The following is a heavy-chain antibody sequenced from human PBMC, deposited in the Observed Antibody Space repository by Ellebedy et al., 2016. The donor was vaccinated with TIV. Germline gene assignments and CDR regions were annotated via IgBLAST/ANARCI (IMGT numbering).Heavy chain of an antibody. D-gene: IGHD6-19*01. Sequence: SETLSLTXTVSGDSISSGTYYWTWVRQPPGKGLEWTGTIYYRGTTNYNPFLKSRVTLSVNTSKNQFSLKLSSVTAADTALYYCARGTVALQPLKYFDYWGQGTVVTVSS. CDR3: ARGTVALQPLKYFDY. CDR2: IYYRGTT. J-gene: IGHJ4*02. CDR1: GDSISSGTYY. V-gene: IGHV4-61*01.